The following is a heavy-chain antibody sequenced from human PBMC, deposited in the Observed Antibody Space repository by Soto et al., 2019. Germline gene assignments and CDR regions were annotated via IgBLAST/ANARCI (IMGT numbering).Heavy chain of an antibody. CDR1: GFTFSSYW. D-gene: IGHD5-18*01. Sequence: GGSLRLSCAASGFTFSSYWMSWVRQAPGKGLEWVANIKQDGSEKYYVDSVKGRFTISRDNAKNSLYLQMNSLRAEDTAVYYCATDQGGYSYGYAYWGQGTLVTVSS. J-gene: IGHJ4*02. V-gene: IGHV3-7*01. CDR2: IKQDGSEK. CDR3: ATDQGGYSYGYAY.